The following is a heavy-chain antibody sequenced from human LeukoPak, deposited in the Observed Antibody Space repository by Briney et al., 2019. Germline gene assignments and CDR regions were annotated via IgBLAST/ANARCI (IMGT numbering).Heavy chain of an antibody. V-gene: IGHV4-59*01. Sequence: PSETLSLTCTVSGGFISPYYWTWIRQPPGKGLEYIGYIYYSGSTNYNPSLKSRVTISVDTSKNQFSLKLSSVTAADTAVYYCARGHYRGTYPLHWFDPWGQGTLVTVSS. J-gene: IGHJ5*02. CDR3: ARGHYRGTYPLHWFDP. CDR1: GGFISPYY. CDR2: IYYSGST. D-gene: IGHD1-26*01.